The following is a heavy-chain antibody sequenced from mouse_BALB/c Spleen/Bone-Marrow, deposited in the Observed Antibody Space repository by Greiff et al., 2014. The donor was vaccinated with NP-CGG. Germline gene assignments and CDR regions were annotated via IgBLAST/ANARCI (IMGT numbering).Heavy chain of an antibody. CDR2: INSNGGTT. J-gene: IGHJ3*01. CDR3: ARGLYYVAYGTGFAY. V-gene: IGHV5-6-3*01. Sequence: EVMLVESGGGLVQPGGSLKLSCAASGFTFSSYGMSWVRQTPDKRLELVATINSNGGTTYYPDSVKGRFTISRDNAKNTLYLQMSSLKSEDTAMYFCARGLYYVAYGTGFAYWGQGTLVTVSA. D-gene: IGHD2-13*01. CDR1: GFTFSSYG.